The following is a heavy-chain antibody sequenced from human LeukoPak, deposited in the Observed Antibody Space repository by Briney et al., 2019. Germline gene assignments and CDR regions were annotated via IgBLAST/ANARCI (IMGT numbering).Heavy chain of an antibody. Sequence: SETLSLTXTVPGGSISSYYWSRIRQPPGKGLEWIGYIYYSGSTNYNPSLKSRVTISVDTSKNQFSLKLSSVTAADTAVYYCARARAPPGYYMDVWGKGTTVTVSS. V-gene: IGHV4-59*01. J-gene: IGHJ6*03. CDR1: GGSISSYY. CDR2: IYYSGST. CDR3: ARARAPPGYYMDV.